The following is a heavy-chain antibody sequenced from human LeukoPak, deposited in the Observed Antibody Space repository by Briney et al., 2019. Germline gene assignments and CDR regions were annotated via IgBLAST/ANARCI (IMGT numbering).Heavy chain of an antibody. CDR1: GYSFTSYW. V-gene: IGHV5-51*01. CDR3: ARRPAGTRTFDY. D-gene: IGHD1-7*01. J-gene: IGHJ4*02. CDR2: IYGADYAT. Sequence: GESLKISCKGSGYSFTSYWIGWVRQMPGKGLEWMGVIYGADYATIYSPPFHGQITISADKSISTAYLQWTSLKASDTAMYYCARRPAGTRTFDYWGQGALVTVSS.